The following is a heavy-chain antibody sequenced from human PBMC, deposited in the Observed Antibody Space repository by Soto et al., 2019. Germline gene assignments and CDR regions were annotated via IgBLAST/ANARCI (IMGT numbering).Heavy chain of an antibody. CDR2: ISYDGSNK. V-gene: IGHV3-30*18. CDR1: GFTFSSYG. J-gene: IGHJ6*02. Sequence: GGSLRLSCAASGFTFSSYGMHWVRQAPGKGLEWVAVISYDGSNKYYADSVKGRFTISRDNSKNTLYLQMNSLRAEDTAVYYCAKDRTIFGVVDYYYGMDVWGQGTTVTVSS. D-gene: IGHD3-3*01. CDR3: AKDRTIFGVVDYYYGMDV.